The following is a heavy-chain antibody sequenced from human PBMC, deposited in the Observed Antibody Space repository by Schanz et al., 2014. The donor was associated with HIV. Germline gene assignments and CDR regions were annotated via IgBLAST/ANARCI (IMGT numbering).Heavy chain of an antibody. Sequence: QVQLVQSGTEVKKPGASVTVSCKASGYTFTNYAINWVRQAPGQGLEWMGWIRNYIGNTDYAQNLQGRVTMTADTVTNIAYMELRSLTSDDTAVYYCARGSCSGGTCYSGDHWGQGTLVTVSA. CDR3: ARGSCSGGTCYSGDH. J-gene: IGHJ4*02. CDR2: IRNYIGNT. V-gene: IGHV1-18*01. D-gene: IGHD2-15*01. CDR1: GYTFTNYA.